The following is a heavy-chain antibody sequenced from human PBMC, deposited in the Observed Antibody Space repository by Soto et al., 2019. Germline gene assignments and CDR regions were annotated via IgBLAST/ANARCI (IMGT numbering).Heavy chain of an antibody. V-gene: IGHV2-5*02. Sequence: QITLKESGPTLVKPTQTLTLTCSVSGFSLNTGGLGVGWIRQPPGKALEWLALIYWDDDKRYSPSLRNRLSISKDTSNTLVVFTMTNMDPVDTATYYCIHSRCGGDCLRSYSSHYSYGLDVWGQGTTVTVSS. D-gene: IGHD2-21*02. CDR2: IYWDDDK. CDR1: GFSLNTGGLG. J-gene: IGHJ6*02. CDR3: IHSRCGGDCLRSYSSHYSYGLDV.